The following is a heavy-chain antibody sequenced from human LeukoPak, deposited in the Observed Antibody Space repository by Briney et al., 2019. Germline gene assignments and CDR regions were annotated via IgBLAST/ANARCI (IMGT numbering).Heavy chain of an antibody. D-gene: IGHD6-19*01. Sequence: GGSLRLSCAASGFTFNSYDMQWVRQSPGKGLEWVTFIRYDGSDKYYVDSVEGRFTISRDNSKNTLYLQMNSLRAEDTAVYYCATSVTGYSSRFYYWGQGPLVTVSP. CDR1: GFTFNSYD. CDR3: ATSVTGYSSRFYY. J-gene: IGHJ4*02. V-gene: IGHV3-30*02. CDR2: IRYDGSDK.